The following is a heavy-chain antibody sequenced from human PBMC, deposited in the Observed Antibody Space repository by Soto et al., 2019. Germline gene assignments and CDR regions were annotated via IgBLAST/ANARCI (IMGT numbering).Heavy chain of an antibody. D-gene: IGHD3-10*01. J-gene: IGHJ5*02. CDR1: GGSISSYY. Sequence: QVQLQESGPGLVKPSETLSLTCTVSGGSISSYYWSWIRQPPGKGLEWIGYIYYSGSTNYNPSLKSRVTISVDKSKNQCSLKLSSVTAADTAVYYCARAITMVRGVTPSPWFDPWGQGTLVTVSS. V-gene: IGHV4-59*01. CDR2: IYYSGST. CDR3: ARAITMVRGVTPSPWFDP.